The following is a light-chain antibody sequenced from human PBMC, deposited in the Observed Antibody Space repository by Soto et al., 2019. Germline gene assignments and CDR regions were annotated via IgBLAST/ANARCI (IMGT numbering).Light chain of an antibody. CDR1: TGVVTSGHY. CDR3: LLSYSGTRVV. Sequence: QAVVTQEPSLTVSPGGTVTLTCGSSTGVVTSGHYPYWFQQKPGQAPRTLIYDTSKKHSWTPARFSGSLLGGKAALTLSGAQPEDEAEYYCLLSYSGTRVVFGGGTKLTVL. J-gene: IGLJ2*01. V-gene: IGLV7-46*01. CDR2: DTS.